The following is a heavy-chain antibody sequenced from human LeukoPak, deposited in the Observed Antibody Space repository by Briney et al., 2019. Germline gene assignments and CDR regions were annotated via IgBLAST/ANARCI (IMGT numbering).Heavy chain of an antibody. D-gene: IGHD5-18*01. CDR3: ARDPSRGYTYGYGDY. Sequence: GGSLRLSCAASGFTFSSYWMNWVRQPPGKGLECVANIKRDGSEKYYVHSVKGRFTISRDNAKNSLYLQMNSLRAEDTAVYYCARDPSRGYTYGYGDYWGQGTLVTVSS. V-gene: IGHV3-7*01. CDR2: IKRDGSEK. CDR1: GFTFSSYW. J-gene: IGHJ4*02.